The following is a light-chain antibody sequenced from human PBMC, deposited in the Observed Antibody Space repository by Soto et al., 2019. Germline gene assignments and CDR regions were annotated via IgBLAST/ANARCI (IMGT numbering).Light chain of an antibody. J-gene: IGKJ5*01. CDR2: GAS. CDR1: QSVSSSY. Sequence: EIVLTQSPGTLSLSPGERATLSCRASQSVSSSYLAWYQQKPAQAPRLLIYGASSRPTGIPDRFSGSGSGTDFILTISRLEPEDFAVYYCQQCGTSPITFGQGTLLEIK. CDR3: QQCGTSPIT. V-gene: IGKV3-20*01.